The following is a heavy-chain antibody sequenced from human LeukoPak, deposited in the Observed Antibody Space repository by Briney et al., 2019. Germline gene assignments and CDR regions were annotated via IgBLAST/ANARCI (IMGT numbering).Heavy chain of an antibody. V-gene: IGHV4-59*01. CDR1: GDSISSYY. Sequence: SETLSLTCTVSGDSISSYYWSWFRQPPGRRLEWIGYIHSSGTTNYNPSLKSRLTLSVDTSQNQFSLRLTSVTPADTAVYYCARHYASGTYPLDYWGQGTLVTVSS. D-gene: IGHD3-10*01. CDR2: IHSSGTT. J-gene: IGHJ4*02. CDR3: ARHYASGTYPLDY.